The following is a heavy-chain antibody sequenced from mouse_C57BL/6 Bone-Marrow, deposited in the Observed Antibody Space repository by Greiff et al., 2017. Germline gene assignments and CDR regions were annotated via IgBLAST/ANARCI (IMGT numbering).Heavy chain of an antibody. J-gene: IGHJ1*03. V-gene: IGHV1-54*01. D-gene: IGHD1-1*02. CDR3: ARGGGRYFDV. CDR1: GYAFTNYL. CDR2: INPGSGGT. Sequence: VQLQQSGAELVRPGTSVKVSCKASGYAFTNYLIEWVKQRPGQGLEWIGVINPGSGGTNYNEKFKGKATLTADKSSSTSYMQLSSLTSEDSAVYFCARGGGRYFDVWGTGTTVTVSS.